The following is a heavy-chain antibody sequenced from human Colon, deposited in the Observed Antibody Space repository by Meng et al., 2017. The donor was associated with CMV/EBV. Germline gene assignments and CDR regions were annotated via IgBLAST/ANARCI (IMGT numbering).Heavy chain of an antibody. J-gene: IGHJ4*02. CDR3: TKVSIIAVPGAYFDF. Sequence: SCEVSGFNFQNYAVTWVRQAPGKGLEWVSVISGSGGVTYYADSVKGRFNISKDNTKNTVYLQMNSLRADDTAVYYCTKVSIIAVPGAYFDFWGQGTLVTVSS. CDR2: ISGSGGVT. D-gene: IGHD2-2*01. V-gene: IGHV3-23*01. CDR1: GFNFQNYA.